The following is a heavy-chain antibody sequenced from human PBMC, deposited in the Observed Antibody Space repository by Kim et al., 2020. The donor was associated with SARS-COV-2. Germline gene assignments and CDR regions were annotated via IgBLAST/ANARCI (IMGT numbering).Heavy chain of an antibody. CDR3: ARHRVVVITTHLDY. Sequence: NPSLKSRVTISVDTSKNQFSLKLSSVTAADTAVYYCARHRVVVITTHLDYWGQGTLVTVSS. J-gene: IGHJ4*02. V-gene: IGHV4-39*01. D-gene: IGHD3-22*01.